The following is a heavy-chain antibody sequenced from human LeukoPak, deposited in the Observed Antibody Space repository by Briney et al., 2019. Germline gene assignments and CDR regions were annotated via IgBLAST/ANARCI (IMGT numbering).Heavy chain of an antibody. CDR1: GFTFNTDG. CDR2: ISSDGSNK. D-gene: IGHD2-2*01. V-gene: IGHV3-30*03. J-gene: IGHJ6*04. Sequence: GKSLRLSCAASGFTFNTDGMHWVRQAPGKGLEWVAVISSDGSNKYYADSVKGRFTISRDNSKNTLYLQMNSLRAEDTAVYYCARDRTEYCSSTSCTHGMDVWGKGTTVTVSS. CDR3: ARDRTEYCSSTSCTHGMDV.